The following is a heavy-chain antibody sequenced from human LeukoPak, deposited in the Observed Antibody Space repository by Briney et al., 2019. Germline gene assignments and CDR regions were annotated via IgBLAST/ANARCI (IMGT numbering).Heavy chain of an antibody. CDR1: GFTFSSYG. Sequence: AGGSLRLSCAASGFTFSSYGMHWVRPAPGKGLEWVAVIWYDGSNKYYADSVKGRFTISRDNSKNTLYLQMNSLRAEDTAVYYCAKDLPELLGAFDIWGQGTMVTVSS. CDR2: IWYDGSNK. CDR3: AKDLPELLGAFDI. D-gene: IGHD1-7*01. V-gene: IGHV3-33*06. J-gene: IGHJ3*02.